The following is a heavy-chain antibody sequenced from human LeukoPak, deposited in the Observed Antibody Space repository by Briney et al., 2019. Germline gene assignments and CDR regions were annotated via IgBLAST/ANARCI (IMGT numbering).Heavy chain of an antibody. CDR3: ARGVRDGYNWYYFDY. V-gene: IGHV3-20*04. Sequence: RSGGSLRLSCAASGFTFDDYDMSWVRQVPGKGLEWVSAINWNGASTGYADSVKGRFTISRDNAKNSLYLQMNSLSAEDTALYFCARGVRDGYNWYYFDYWGQGTLVTVSS. D-gene: IGHD5-24*01. CDR1: GFTFDDYD. CDR2: INWNGAST. J-gene: IGHJ4*02.